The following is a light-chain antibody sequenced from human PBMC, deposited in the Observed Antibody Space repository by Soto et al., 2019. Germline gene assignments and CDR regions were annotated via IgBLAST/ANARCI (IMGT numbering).Light chain of an antibody. J-gene: IGKJ1*01. CDR2: GAS. V-gene: IGKV3-15*01. CDR3: QQYNIWPPWT. Sequence: EIVMTQSPATLSVSPGERATLSCRASRSVSSNLAWYQKKPGQAPRLLIYGASTRATGIPARFSGSGSATEFTLTISSLQSGDFAVYYCQQYNIWPPWTFGQGTKVEIK. CDR1: RSVSSN.